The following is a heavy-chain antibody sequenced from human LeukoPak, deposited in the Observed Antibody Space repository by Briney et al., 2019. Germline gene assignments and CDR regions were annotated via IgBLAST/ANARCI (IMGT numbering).Heavy chain of an antibody. CDR3: ARIGYYYYYMDV. CDR2: ISSSSTI. CDR1: GITFSIYS. V-gene: IGHV3-69-1*01. Sequence: GGSLRLSCAASGITFSIYSMEWVRQAPGKGLEWVSYISSSSTIYYADSVKGRFTISRDNAKNSLYLQMNSLRAEDTAVYYCARIGYYYYYMDVWGKGTTVTVSS. J-gene: IGHJ6*03.